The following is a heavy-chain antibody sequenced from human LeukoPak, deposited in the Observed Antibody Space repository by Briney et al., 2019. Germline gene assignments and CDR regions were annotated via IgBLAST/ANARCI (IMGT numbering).Heavy chain of an antibody. V-gene: IGHV4-61*05. D-gene: IGHD2-21*02. CDR3: ARRGKTAMIRSVHYYYGMDF. CDR2: IYYSGST. Sequence: SETLSLTCTVSGGSISSSSFHWGWLRQPPGKGLEWIGYIYYSGSTNYNPSLKSRVTISVDTSKNQFSLKLSSVTAADTAVYYCARRGKTAMIRSVHYYYGMDFWGQGTTVTVSS. J-gene: IGHJ6*02. CDR1: GGSISSSSFH.